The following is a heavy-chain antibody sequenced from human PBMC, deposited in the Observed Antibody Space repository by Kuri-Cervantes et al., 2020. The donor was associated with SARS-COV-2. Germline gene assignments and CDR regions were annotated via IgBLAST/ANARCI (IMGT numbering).Heavy chain of an antibody. Sequence: SQTLSLTCAVYGESFSGHYWSWIRQPPGKGLEWIGEINHVGSTKYNPPLKSRVIVSVDTSKNQFSLNLTSVTAADTAVYYCARGRRTNTGRPGYFDSWGQGTQVTVSS. CDR2: INHVGST. CDR1: GESFSGHY. J-gene: IGHJ4*02. CDR3: ARGRRTNTGRPGYFDS. V-gene: IGHV4-34*01. D-gene: IGHD2-8*01.